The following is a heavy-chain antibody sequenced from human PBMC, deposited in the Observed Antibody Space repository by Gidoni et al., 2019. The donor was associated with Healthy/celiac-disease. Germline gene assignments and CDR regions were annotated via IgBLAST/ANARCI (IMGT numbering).Heavy chain of an antibody. J-gene: IGHJ4*02. V-gene: IGHV4-30-4*01. D-gene: IGHD3-16*01. CDR3: ARAPGSWGGYYFDY. Sequence: QVQLQESGPGLVKPSQTLSLTCTVSGGSISSGDYYWSWIRQPPGKGLEWIGYIDSSGSTYYNPSLKSRVTISVDTSKNQFSLKLSSVTAADTAVYYWARAPGSWGGYYFDYWGQGTLVTVSS. CDR2: IDSSGST. CDR1: GGSISSGDYY.